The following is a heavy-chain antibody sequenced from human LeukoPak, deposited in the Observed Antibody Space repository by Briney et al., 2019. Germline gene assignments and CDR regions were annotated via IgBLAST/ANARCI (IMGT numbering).Heavy chain of an antibody. V-gene: IGHV3-48*01. CDR3: ARDVEQWLVRVYYFDY. D-gene: IGHD6-19*01. Sequence: GGSLRLSCATSGFTLSSYSMNWVRQAPGKGLEWVSYISSGSSTIYYADSVKGRFTISRDNAKNSLYLQMNSLRAEDTAVYYCARDVEQWLVRVYYFDYWGQGTLVTVSS. CDR2: ISSGSSTI. CDR1: GFTLSSYS. J-gene: IGHJ4*02.